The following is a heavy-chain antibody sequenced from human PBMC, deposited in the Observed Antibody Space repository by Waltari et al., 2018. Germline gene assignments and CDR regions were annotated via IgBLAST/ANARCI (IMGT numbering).Heavy chain of an antibody. J-gene: IGHJ4*02. CDR2: IDWDDDK. CDR3: ARTRMYRSSWYGEDYFDD. Sequence: QVTLKESGPALVKPTQTLTLTCTFSGFSLSTSGMRVSWIRQPPGKALEWLARIDWDDDKFYSTSVKTRRTISKDTSKNQVVLTMTNMDPVDTATYYCARTRMYRSSWYGEDYFDDWGQGTLVTVSS. CDR1: GFSLSTSGMR. V-gene: IGHV2-70*04. D-gene: IGHD6-13*01.